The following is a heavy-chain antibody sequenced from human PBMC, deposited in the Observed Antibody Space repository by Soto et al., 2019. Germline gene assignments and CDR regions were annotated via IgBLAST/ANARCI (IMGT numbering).Heavy chain of an antibody. CDR1: GGSISSGDYY. CDR2: IYYSGST. V-gene: IGHV4-30-4*01. Sequence: QVQLQESGPGLVKPSQTLSLTCTVSGGSISSGDYYWSWIRQPPGKGLEWIGYIYYSGSTYYNPSLKSRVTISVDTSKNQFSLKLSSVTAADTAVYYCARWHLGSATDHSFDPWGQGTLVTVSS. D-gene: IGHD3-10*01. J-gene: IGHJ5*02. CDR3: ARWHLGSATDHSFDP.